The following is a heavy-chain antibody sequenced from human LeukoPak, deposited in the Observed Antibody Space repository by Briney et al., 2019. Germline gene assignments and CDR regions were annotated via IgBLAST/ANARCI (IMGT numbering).Heavy chain of an antibody. CDR3: ARAGVLLWFGELRPYDAFDI. CDR2: IYYSGST. J-gene: IGHJ3*02. V-gene: IGHV4-59*01. CDR1: GGSISSYY. D-gene: IGHD3-10*01. Sequence: PSGTLSLTCAVSGGSISSYYWSWIRQPPGKGLEWIGYIYYSGSTNYNPSLKSRVTISVDTSKNQFSLKLSSVTAADTAVYYCARAGVLLWFGELRPYDAFDIWGQGTMVTVSS.